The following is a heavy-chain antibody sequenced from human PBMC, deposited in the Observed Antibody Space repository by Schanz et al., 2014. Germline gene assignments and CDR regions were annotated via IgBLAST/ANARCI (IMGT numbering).Heavy chain of an antibody. CDR1: GYTFTSYG. CDR3: ARLGTGMAVAGSVIDSYYYYMDV. D-gene: IGHD6-19*01. J-gene: IGHJ6*03. V-gene: IGHV1-69*02. CDR2: IIPILGIA. Sequence: QVQLVQSGAEVKKPGASVKVSCKASGYTFTSYGISWVRQAPGQGLEWMGRIIPILGIANYAQKFQGRVTITADKSTFTAYMDVSSLRSEDTAVYYCARLGTGMAVAGSVIDSYYYYMDVWGEGTTVTVSS.